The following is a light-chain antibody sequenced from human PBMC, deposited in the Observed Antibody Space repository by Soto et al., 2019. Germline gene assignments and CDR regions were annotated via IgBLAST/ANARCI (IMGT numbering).Light chain of an antibody. CDR3: QQYSTYPSLT. Sequence: DIQLTQSPSFLSPSIGESVTITCRASQVISTSLAWYQVKPGKAPKLLIYAASTLESGVPSRFSATVSGTEFSLTITSLQPEDFANYYGQQYSTYPSLTFGGGTKVDIK. CDR2: AAS. J-gene: IGKJ4*01. CDR1: QVISTS. V-gene: IGKV1-9*01.